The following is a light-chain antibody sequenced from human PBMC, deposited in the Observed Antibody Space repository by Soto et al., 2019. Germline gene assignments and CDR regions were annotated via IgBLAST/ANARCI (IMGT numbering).Light chain of an antibody. Sequence: AIQMTQSPSSLSASVGDRVTITCRASQGIRDDLGWYQLKAGKAPKLLIYAASTLQSGVPSRFRGGGSGTDFTLTISSLQPEDFATYYCLQDHNIPLTFGHGTK. CDR1: QGIRDD. CDR2: AAS. V-gene: IGKV1-6*01. J-gene: IGKJ1*01. CDR3: LQDHNIPLT.